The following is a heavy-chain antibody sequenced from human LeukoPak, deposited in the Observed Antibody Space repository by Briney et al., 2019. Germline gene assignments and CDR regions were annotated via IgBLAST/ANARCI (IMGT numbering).Heavy chain of an antibody. V-gene: IGHV3-53*01. Sequence: GGSLRLSCAASGFTVSSHYMSWVRQAPGKGLEWVSVIYSGGSTYYADSVKGRFTISRDISKNTLYLQMNSLRAEDTAVYYCAREVGHCTNGVCYSGWFDYWGQGTLVTVSS. D-gene: IGHD2-8*01. CDR1: GFTVSSHY. CDR3: AREVGHCTNGVCYSGWFDY. CDR2: IYSGGST. J-gene: IGHJ4*02.